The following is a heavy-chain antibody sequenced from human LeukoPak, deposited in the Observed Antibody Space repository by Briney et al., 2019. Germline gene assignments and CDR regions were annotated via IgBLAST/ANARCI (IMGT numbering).Heavy chain of an antibody. V-gene: IGHV4-59*08. CDR2: IYYSGST. D-gene: IGHD4-17*01. CDR3: ASHRNNGDYLFDY. Sequence: SETLSLTCTVSGGSISSYYWSWIRQPPGKGLEWIGYIYYSGSTNYNPSLKSRVTISVDTSKNQFSLKLSSVTAADTAVYYCASHRNNGDYLFDYWGQGTLVTVSS. J-gene: IGHJ4*02. CDR1: GGSISSYY.